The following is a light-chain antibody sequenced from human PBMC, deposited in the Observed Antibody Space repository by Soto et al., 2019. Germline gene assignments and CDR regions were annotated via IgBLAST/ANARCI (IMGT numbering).Light chain of an antibody. CDR2: GAS. V-gene: IGKV3-20*01. Sequence: EIVLAQSPVTLSVSPGERATLSCRASQSVSSGSLAWYQQKRGQAPRLLIYGASSMATGIPDRFSGSGSETDFTLTIPRLEPEDSAVYYCQQYAGSPRTFGRGTKGDIK. CDR3: QQYAGSPRT. J-gene: IGKJ1*01. CDR1: QSVSSGS.